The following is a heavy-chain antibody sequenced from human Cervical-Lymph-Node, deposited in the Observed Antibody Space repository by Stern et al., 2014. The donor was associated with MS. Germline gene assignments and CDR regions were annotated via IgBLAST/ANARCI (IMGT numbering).Heavy chain of an antibody. CDR2: IIPIVGTA. D-gene: IGHD3-22*01. V-gene: IGHV1-69*01. CDR1: GGTFSSYA. CDR3: ARDRRHYDPSGGYYFDS. J-gene: IGHJ4*02. Sequence: VHLVESGAEVKKPGSSVKVSCTASGGTFSSYAISWVRQAPGQGPEWVGGIIPIVGTANYAPRFQGRVTITADESTYTAYMELSSLRSEDTAVYYCARDRRHYDPSGGYYFDSWGQGTLVTVSS.